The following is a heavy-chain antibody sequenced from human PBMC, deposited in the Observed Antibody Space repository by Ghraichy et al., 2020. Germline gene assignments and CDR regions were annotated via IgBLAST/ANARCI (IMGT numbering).Heavy chain of an antibody. CDR2: INHSGST. J-gene: IGHJ6*03. V-gene: IGHV4-34*01. CDR1: GGSFSGYY. CDR3: AREVRPWERRKQLVRGSYYYYMDV. D-gene: IGHD6-6*01. Sequence: SQTLSLTCAVYGGSFSGYYWSWIRQPPGKGLEWIGEINHSGSTNYNPSLKSRVTISVDTSKNQFSLKLSSVTAADTAVYYCAREVRPWERRKQLVRGSYYYYMDVWGKGTTVTVSS.